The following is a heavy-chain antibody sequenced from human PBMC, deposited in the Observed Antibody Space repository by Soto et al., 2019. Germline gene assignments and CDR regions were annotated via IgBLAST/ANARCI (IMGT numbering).Heavy chain of an antibody. J-gene: IGHJ4*02. CDR2: IGSNGRST. CDR1: GFTFSSYW. D-gene: IGHD4-4*01. CDR3: ARDVSNSVDY. V-gene: IGHV3-74*01. Sequence: EVQLVESGGGLVQPGGSLRLSCAASGFTFSSYWMHWVRQVPGKGLVWVSRIGSNGRSTNYADSVKGRFTISRENAKNTLFLQMNSLRAEDTAVYYCARDVSNSVDYWGQGTLVTVSS.